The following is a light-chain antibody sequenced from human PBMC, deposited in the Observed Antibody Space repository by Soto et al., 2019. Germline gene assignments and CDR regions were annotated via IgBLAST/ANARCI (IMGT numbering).Light chain of an antibody. CDR1: QSVSSSY. J-gene: IGKJ1*01. CDR3: QXYGNSPPGT. V-gene: IGKV3-20*01. CDR2: GAS. Sequence: EIVLTQSPGTLSLSPGQRATLSCRASQSVSSSYLAWYQQKPGQAPRLLMYGASSRATGIPDRFSGSGSGTXFPLTXNRLXPEDFAVYXXQXYGNSPPGTFGRGTKVEIK.